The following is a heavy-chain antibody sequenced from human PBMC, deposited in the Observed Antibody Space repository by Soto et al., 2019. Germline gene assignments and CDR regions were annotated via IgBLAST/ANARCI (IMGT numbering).Heavy chain of an antibody. J-gene: IGHJ3*01. V-gene: IGHV5-51*01. Sequence: RGESLKISCKGSGYSFTTYWIGWVRQMPGKGLEWMGIIYPGDSDTRYSPSFQGQITISADKSISTAYLQWSSLKASDTAMFYCAWGAALGTTFVFDFWGQGTMVTVSS. D-gene: IGHD1-26*01. CDR1: GYSFTTYW. CDR3: AWGAALGTTFVFDF. CDR2: IYPGDSDT.